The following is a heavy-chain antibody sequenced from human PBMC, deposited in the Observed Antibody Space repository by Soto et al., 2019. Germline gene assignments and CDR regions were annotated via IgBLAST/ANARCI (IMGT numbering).Heavy chain of an antibody. CDR1: GYSFTSYW. CDR3: ARSLYYYDSSGPRGDYFDY. Sequence: GESLKISCKGSGYSFTSYWIGWVRQMPGKGLEWMGIIYPGDSDTRYSPSFQGQVTISADKSISTAYLQWSSLKASDTAMYYCARSLYYYDSSGPRGDYFDYWGQGTLLTVSS. J-gene: IGHJ4*02. V-gene: IGHV5-51*01. D-gene: IGHD3-22*01. CDR2: IYPGDSDT.